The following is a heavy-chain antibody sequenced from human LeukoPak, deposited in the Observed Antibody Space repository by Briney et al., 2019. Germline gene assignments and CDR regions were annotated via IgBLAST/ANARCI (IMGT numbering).Heavy chain of an antibody. CDR3: ARVWELSDAFDI. CDR2: IYYSGST. D-gene: IGHD1-26*01. CDR1: GGSISSSSYY. Sequence: SETLSLTCTVSGGSISSSSYYWGWIRQPPGKGLEWIGSIYYSGSTPYNPSLKSRVTISVDTSKNQFSLKLSPVTAADAAVYYCARVWELSDAFDIWGQGTMVTVSS. J-gene: IGHJ3*02. V-gene: IGHV4-39*07.